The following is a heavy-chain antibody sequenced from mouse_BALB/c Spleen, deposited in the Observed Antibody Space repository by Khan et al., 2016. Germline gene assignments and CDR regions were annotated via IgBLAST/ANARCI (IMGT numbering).Heavy chain of an antibody. D-gene: IGHD1-1*01. Sequence: QLEESGPGLVKPSQSLSLTCTVTGYSITSDYAWNWIRQFPGNKLEWMGYISYSGSTSYNPSLQSRISITRDTSKNQFFLQLNSVTTEDTATYYCARTGGSRGLAGYYAMDYWGQGTSVTVSS. J-gene: IGHJ4*01. CDR2: ISYSGST. V-gene: IGHV3-2*02. CDR3: ARTGGSRGLAGYYAMDY. CDR1: GYSITSDYA.